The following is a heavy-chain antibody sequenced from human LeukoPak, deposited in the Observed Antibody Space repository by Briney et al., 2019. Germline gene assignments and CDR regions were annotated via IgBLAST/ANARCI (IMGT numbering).Heavy chain of an antibody. CDR2: IYYSGST. D-gene: IGHD5-24*01. V-gene: IGHV4-30-4*01. CDR1: GGSISSGDYY. CDR3: ARVSRDGYNYYYFDY. Sequence: SQTLSLTCTVSGGSISSGDYYWRRIRQPPGKGLEWIGYIYYSGSTYYNPSLKSRITISVDTSKNQFSLKLSSVTAADTAVYYCARVSRDGYNYYYFDYWGQGTLVTVSS. J-gene: IGHJ4*02.